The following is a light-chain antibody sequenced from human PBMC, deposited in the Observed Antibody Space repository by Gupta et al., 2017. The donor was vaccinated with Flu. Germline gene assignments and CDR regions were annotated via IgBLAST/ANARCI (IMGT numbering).Light chain of an antibody. V-gene: IGKV3-20*01. CDR2: GAS. Sequence: ERPTLACRASQSVSRSYLAWYQQKPGQAPRLLIYGASSRATGIPDRFSGSGSGTDFTLTISRLEPEDFAVYYCQQYGSSRWTFGQGTKVEIK. CDR1: QSVSRSY. CDR3: QQYGSSRWT. J-gene: IGKJ1*01.